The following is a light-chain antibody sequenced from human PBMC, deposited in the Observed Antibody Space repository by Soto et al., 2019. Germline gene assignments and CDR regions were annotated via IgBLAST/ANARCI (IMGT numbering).Light chain of an antibody. J-gene: IGKJ3*01. CDR1: QSVGSK. CDR2: DAS. Sequence: EIVMTQSPATLSVSPGERASLSCRASQSVGSKLAWYQHKPGQAPRLLIYDASTRATGFPARFSGSGSGTEFTLTISSLQPEDFAVYSCQQYNNWPPFTFGPGTKVDIK. CDR3: QQYNNWPPFT. V-gene: IGKV3-15*01.